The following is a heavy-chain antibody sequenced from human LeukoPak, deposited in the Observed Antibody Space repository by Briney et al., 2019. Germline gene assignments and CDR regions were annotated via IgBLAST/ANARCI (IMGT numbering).Heavy chain of an antibody. V-gene: IGHV4-34*01. CDR3: ARHKEGFMVRGIITKKERAYNWFDP. D-gene: IGHD3-10*01. J-gene: IGHJ5*02. Sequence: SETLSLTCAVYGGSFSGYYWGWIRQSPGKELEGIGYIYYSGSTYYNPSLKSRVTISVDTSKNQFSLKLSSVTAADTAVYYCARHKEGFMVRGIITKKERAYNWFDPWGQGTLVTVSS. CDR2: IYYSGST. CDR1: GGSFSGYY.